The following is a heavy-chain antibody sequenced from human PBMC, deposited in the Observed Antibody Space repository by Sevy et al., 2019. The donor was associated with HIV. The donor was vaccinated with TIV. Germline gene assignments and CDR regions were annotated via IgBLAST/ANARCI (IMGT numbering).Heavy chain of an antibody. CDR3: ARGWGYSSSSYYFDY. CDR1: GGSFSGYY. CDR2: INHSGST. J-gene: IGHJ4*02. D-gene: IGHD6-6*01. Sequence: SETLSLTCAVYGGSFSGYYWSWIRQPPGKGLEWIGEINHSGSTNYNPSLKSRVTISVDTSKNQFSLKLSSVTAADTAVYYCARGWGYSSSSYYFDYWGQGTLVTVSS. V-gene: IGHV4-34*01.